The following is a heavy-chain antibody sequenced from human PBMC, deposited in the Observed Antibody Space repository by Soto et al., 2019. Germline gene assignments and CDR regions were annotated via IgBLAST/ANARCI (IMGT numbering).Heavy chain of an antibody. CDR3: ARGTYRSNTDFDY. CDR1: GFTFSDYY. V-gene: IGHV3-11*01. Sequence: QVQLVESGGGLVKPGGSLRLSCAASGFTFSDYYMTWIRQAPGSGLEWVSYISSSSGTISYANSVKGRFTISRDNAQNSLYLQMTSLRAEDTAVYYCARGTYRSNTDFDYWGQGTLVTVSS. CDR2: ISSSSGTI. D-gene: IGHD6-13*01. J-gene: IGHJ4*02.